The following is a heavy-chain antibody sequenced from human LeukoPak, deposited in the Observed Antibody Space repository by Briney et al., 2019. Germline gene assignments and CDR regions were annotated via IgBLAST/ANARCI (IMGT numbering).Heavy chain of an antibody. CDR1: GGSISSGDPF. CDR2: ISYSGTT. V-gene: IGHV4-30-4*01. D-gene: IGHD5-18*01. Sequence: SQTLSLTCTVSGGSISSGDPFWSWIRQPPGKGLESIAYISYSGTTYYSPSLKSRLSISVDTSENQFSLKLTSVTAADTAVYYCARGRGYGFGIGYWGQGTLVTVSS. J-gene: IGHJ4*02. CDR3: ARGRGYGFGIGY.